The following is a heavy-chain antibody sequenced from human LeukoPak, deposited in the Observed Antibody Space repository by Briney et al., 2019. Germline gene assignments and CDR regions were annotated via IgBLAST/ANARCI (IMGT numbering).Heavy chain of an antibody. D-gene: IGHD1-20*01. Sequence: PSETLSLTCTVSGGSISSGPYYWNWIRQPAGKGLEWIGRIYTSGYTNYNPSLKSRVTISVDTSKNQFSLKLSSVTAADTAIYYCARTNWRSDFDYWGQGTLVTVSS. CDR2: IYTSGYT. CDR1: GGSISSGPYY. V-gene: IGHV4-61*02. CDR3: ARTNWRSDFDY. J-gene: IGHJ4*02.